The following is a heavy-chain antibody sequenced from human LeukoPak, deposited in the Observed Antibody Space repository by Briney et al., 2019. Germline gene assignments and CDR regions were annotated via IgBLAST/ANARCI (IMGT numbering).Heavy chain of an antibody. Sequence: GGSLRLSCAASDLTFSTFTMHWVRQAPGKGLEWVSSISSSSRTINYADSVQGRFTVSRDNANNSMYLQMNDLGREDTALYYCAKGSPRGGLDYWGQGTLVTVSS. V-gene: IGHV3-48*01. J-gene: IGHJ4*02. CDR3: AKGSPRGGLDY. D-gene: IGHD1-14*01. CDR2: ISSSSRTI. CDR1: DLTFSTFT.